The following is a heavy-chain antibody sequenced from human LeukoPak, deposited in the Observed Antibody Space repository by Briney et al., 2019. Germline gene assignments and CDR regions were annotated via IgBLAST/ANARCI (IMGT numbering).Heavy chain of an antibody. Sequence: ASVKVSCKASGGTFSSYAISWVRQAPGQGLEWMGRIIPIFGIANYAQKFQGRVTITADKSTSTAYMELSSLRSEDTAVYYCARGRDGYNPDPWGQGTLVTVSS. CDR3: ARGRDGYNPDP. D-gene: IGHD5-24*01. J-gene: IGHJ5*02. CDR2: IIPIFGIA. V-gene: IGHV1-69*04. CDR1: GGTFSSYA.